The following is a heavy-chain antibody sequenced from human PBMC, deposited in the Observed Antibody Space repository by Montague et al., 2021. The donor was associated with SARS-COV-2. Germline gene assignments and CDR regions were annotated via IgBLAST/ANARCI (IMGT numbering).Heavy chain of an antibody. V-gene: IGHV4-39*01. D-gene: IGHD2-15*01. Sequence: SETLSLICTVSGGSISSSSYYWGWIRQPPGKGLEWIGSIYYSGSTYYNPSLKSRVTISVDTSKNQFSLKLSSVTAADTAVYYCARGSGCSGGSCYSEWDPYYYYGMDVWGQGTTVTVSS. CDR2: IYYSGST. CDR1: GGSISSSSYY. J-gene: IGHJ6*02. CDR3: ARGSGCSGGSCYSEWDPYYYYGMDV.